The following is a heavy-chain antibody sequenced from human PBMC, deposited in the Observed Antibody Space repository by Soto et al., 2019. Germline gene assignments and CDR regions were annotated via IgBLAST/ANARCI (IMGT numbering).Heavy chain of an antibody. J-gene: IGHJ6*02. Sequence: EVQLLDSGGDMVHPGGSLRLSCAASGFTFRSYAMSWVRQAPGKGLEWVSSLSGSGGSTYYADSVKGRFTIARDNSKNTLYLQMNSLRAEDTAVYYCAKDGALRYFDGLFDPGDYYYGMDVWGQGTTVTVSS. CDR2: LSGSGGST. CDR3: AKDGALRYFDGLFDPGDYYYGMDV. V-gene: IGHV3-23*01. D-gene: IGHD3-9*01. CDR1: GFTFRSYA.